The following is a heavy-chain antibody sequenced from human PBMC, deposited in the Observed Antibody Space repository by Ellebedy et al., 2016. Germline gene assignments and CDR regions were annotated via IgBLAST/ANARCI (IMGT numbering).Heavy chain of an antibody. V-gene: IGHV4-30-4*01. Sequence: SETLSLTXTVSGGSISSGDYYWSWIRQPPGKGLEWIGYIYYSGSTYYNPSLKSRVTISVDTSKNQFSLKLSSVTAADTAVYYCARVPYGDYLGYFDYWGQGTLVTVSS. D-gene: IGHD4-17*01. CDR2: IYYSGST. CDR3: ARVPYGDYLGYFDY. CDR1: GGSISSGDYY. J-gene: IGHJ4*02.